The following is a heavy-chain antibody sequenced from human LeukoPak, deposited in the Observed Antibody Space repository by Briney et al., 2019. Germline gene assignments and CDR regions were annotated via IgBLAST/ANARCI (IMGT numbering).Heavy chain of an antibody. V-gene: IGHV3-7*01. CDR3: ARMGSGWHYYYYYMDV. J-gene: IGHJ6*03. CDR1: EFTFSNYW. Sequence: PGGSLRLSCAASEFTFSNYWMNWVRQTPGKGLEWVANIKQDGSQIYYVDSVKGRFTISRDNAKNSLYLQMNSLRAEDTAVYYRARMGSGWHYYYYYMDVWGKGTTVTISS. CDR2: IKQDGSQI. D-gene: IGHD6-19*01.